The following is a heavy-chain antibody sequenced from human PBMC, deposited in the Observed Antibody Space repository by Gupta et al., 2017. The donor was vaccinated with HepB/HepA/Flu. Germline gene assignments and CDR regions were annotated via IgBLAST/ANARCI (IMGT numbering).Heavy chain of an antibody. V-gene: IGHV4-39*01. J-gene: IGHJ4*02. Sequence: QLQLHESGPGLVKPSETLSLTCSVPVDSITNHTYSWAWIRQPPGKGLEWIGKIHYSGSPYYNPSLKSRVTISVDASKNQFSLKLNSVTAADTAIYYCARLAGYSSGWHGYYFDYWGQGTLVTVSP. CDR3: ARLAGYSSGWHGYYFDY. CDR2: IHYSGSP. D-gene: IGHD6-19*01. CDR1: VDSITNHTYS.